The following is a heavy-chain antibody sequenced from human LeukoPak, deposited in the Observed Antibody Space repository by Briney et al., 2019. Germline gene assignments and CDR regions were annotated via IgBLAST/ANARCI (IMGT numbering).Heavy chain of an antibody. CDR2: ISAYNGNT. V-gene: IGHV1-18*01. CDR1: GYTFTSYG. J-gene: IGHJ4*02. D-gene: IGHD3-10*01. Sequence: ASVKVSCKASGYTFTSYGISWVRQAPGQGLEWIGWISAYNGNTDYAQKLQGRVTMTTDTSTSTAYMELRSLRSDDTAVYYCARNLYGSGSYYPGDYWGQGTLVTVSS. CDR3: ARNLYGSGSYYPGDY.